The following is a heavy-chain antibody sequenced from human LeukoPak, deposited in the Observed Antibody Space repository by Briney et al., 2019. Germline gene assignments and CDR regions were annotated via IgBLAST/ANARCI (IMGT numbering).Heavy chain of an antibody. D-gene: IGHD2-21*02. CDR3: AIDLSYCGGDCYGDY. J-gene: IGHJ4*02. CDR1: GFTFSSYA. V-gene: IGHV3-23*01. Sequence: PGGSLRLSCAASGFTFSSYAMIWVRQAPGKGLDWVSSIDYSGGATFYADSVKGRFTISRDNSKNTLYLQMNSLRAEDTALYYCAIDLSYCGGDCYGDYWGQGTLVTVSS. CDR2: IDYSGGAT.